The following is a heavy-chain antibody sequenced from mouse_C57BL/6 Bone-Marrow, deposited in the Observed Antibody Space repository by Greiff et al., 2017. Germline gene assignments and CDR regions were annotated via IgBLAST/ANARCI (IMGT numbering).Heavy chain of an antibody. CDR1: GFTFSSYG. V-gene: IGHV5-6*01. J-gene: IGHJ2*01. D-gene: IGHD1-1*01. CDR3: ARHSSYPYYFDY. Sequence: EVKLVESGGDLVKPGGSLKLSCAASGFTFSSYGMSWVRQTPDKRLEWVATISSGGSYTYYPDSAKGRFTISRDNAKNTLYLQMSSLKSEDTAMYYCARHSSYPYYFDYWGQGTTLTVSS. CDR2: ISSGGSYT.